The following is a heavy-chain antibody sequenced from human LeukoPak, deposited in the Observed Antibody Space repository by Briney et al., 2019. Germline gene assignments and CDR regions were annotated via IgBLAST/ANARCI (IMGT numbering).Heavy chain of an antibody. CDR3: ARDRSLKALAYYMDV. V-gene: IGHV1-46*03. D-gene: IGHD1-1*01. CDR1: GYTFTSYY. Sequence: GASVKVSCKASGYTFTSYYMHWVRQAPGQGLEWMGIINPSGGSTSYAQKFQGRVTMTRDTSTSTVYMELSSLRSEDTAMYYCARDRSLKALAYYMDVWGKGTTVTVSS. J-gene: IGHJ6*03. CDR2: INPSGGST.